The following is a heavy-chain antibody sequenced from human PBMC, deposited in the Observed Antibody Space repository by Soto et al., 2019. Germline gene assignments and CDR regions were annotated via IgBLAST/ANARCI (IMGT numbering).Heavy chain of an antibody. V-gene: IGHV3-21*06. D-gene: IGHD5-18*01. CDR3: AREDTAMVDNSYFYYGMDV. CDR2: ISDGDTFI. CDR1: GFTFSDYT. Sequence: GGSLRLSCVASGFTFSDYTMNWFRQAPGKGLEWVSSISDGDTFIYYADSLRGRFTISRDSAKNSVFLQMHSLRAEDSGVYFCAREDTAMVDNSYFYYGMDVWGQGTTVTVSS. J-gene: IGHJ6*02.